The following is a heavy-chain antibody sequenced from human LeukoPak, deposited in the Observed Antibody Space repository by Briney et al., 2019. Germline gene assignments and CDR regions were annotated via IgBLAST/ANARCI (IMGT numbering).Heavy chain of an antibody. V-gene: IGHV4-59*12. CDR3: ARRSPYSTGWSSYFDY. J-gene: IGHJ4*02. CDR1: GGSISSYY. D-gene: IGHD6-19*01. Sequence: SETLSLTCTASGGSISSYYWSWIRQPPGKGLEWIGYIYYSGSTNYNPSLKSRVTISVDTSKNQFSLKLTSVTAADSAVYYCARRSPYSTGWSSYFDYWGQGALVTVSS. CDR2: IYYSGST.